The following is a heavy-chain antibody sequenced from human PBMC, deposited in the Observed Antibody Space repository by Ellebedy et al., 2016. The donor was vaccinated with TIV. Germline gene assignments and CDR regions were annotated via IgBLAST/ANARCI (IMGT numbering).Heavy chain of an antibody. CDR3: ARDVRDYGSGSFYLDH. Sequence: SETLSLTCTVSGGSISSGNYYWSWIRQPPGKGLEWIGYIYYSGSTYSNPSLKSRLTISVDTSKNQFSLRLNSVTAADTALYYCARDVRDYGSGSFYLDHWGQGSLVTVSS. D-gene: IGHD3-10*01. J-gene: IGHJ4*02. CDR1: GGSISSGNYY. CDR2: IYYSGST. V-gene: IGHV4-30-4*01.